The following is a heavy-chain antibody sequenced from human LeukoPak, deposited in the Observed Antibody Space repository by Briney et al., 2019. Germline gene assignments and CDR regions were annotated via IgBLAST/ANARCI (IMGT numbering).Heavy chain of an antibody. V-gene: IGHV4-59*01. CDR3: ARDDYRGVTNFDP. Sequence: PSETLSLTCTVSGGSISPYFWSWIRQPPGKGLEWIGYISYTGSTNYNPSLKSRVTISVDTSKNQFSLQLTSVTAADTAVYYCARDDYRGVTNFDPWGQGTLVTVSS. CDR2: ISYTGST. CDR1: GGSISPYF. D-gene: IGHD3-10*01. J-gene: IGHJ5*02.